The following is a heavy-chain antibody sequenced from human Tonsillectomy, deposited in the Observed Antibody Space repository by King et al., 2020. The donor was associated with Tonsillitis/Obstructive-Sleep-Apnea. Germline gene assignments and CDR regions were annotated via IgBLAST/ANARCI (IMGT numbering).Heavy chain of an antibody. D-gene: IGHD3/OR15-3a*01. V-gene: IGHV3-33*01. CDR3: ARGGTVDWGDY. CDR1: GFTFSSYG. J-gene: IGHJ4*02. Sequence: VQLVESGGGVVQPGRSLRLSCAASGFTFSSYGMHWVRQAPGKGLEWVAVIWYDGSNKYYADSVKGRFTISRDNSKNTLYLQMNSLRAEDTAVYYFARGGTVDWGDYWGQGPLVTVSS. CDR2: IWYDGSNK.